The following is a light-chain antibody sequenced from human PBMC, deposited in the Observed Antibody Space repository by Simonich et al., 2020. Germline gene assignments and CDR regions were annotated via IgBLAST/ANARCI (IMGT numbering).Light chain of an antibody. CDR3: QQYYSTPPIT. Sequence: DIVMTQSPDSLAVSLCERATINCKSSQRVLYSSNNKNYLAWYQPKPGQPPKLLIYLASTRESGVPDRFSGSGSGTDFTLTISSLQAEDVAVYYCQQYYSTPPITFGPGTKVDIK. J-gene: IGKJ3*01. V-gene: IGKV4-1*01. CDR1: QRVLYSSNNKNY. CDR2: LAS.